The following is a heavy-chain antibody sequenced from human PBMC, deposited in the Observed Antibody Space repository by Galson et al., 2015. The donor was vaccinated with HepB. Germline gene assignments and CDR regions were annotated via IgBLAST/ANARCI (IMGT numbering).Heavy chain of an antibody. CDR2: IKQDATEE. CDR1: GFTFSNYR. V-gene: IGHV3-7*01. J-gene: IGHJ4*02. Sequence: SLRLSCAASGFTFSNYRMSWIRQSPGKGLEWVANIKQDATEENYLDSVKGRFTISRDSAKNALHLQMNSLRAEDTATYYCAREAFRSAYGNWGQGTLVTVSS. D-gene: IGHD3-3*01. CDR3: AREAFRSAYGN.